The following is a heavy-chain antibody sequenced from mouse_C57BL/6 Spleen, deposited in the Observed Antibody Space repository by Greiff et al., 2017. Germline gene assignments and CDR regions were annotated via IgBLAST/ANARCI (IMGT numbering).Heavy chain of an antibody. J-gene: IGHJ3*01. CDR1: GYTFTSYW. CDR2: IDPSDSYT. Sequence: VQLQQPGAELVMPGASVKLSCKASGYTFTSYWMHWVKQRPGQGLEWIGEIDPSDSYTNYNQKFKGKSTLTVDKSSSTAYMQLSSLTSEDSAVYYCARGKYYGSRREFADWGQGTLVTVSA. D-gene: IGHD1-1*01. V-gene: IGHV1-69*01. CDR3: ARGKYYGSRREFAD.